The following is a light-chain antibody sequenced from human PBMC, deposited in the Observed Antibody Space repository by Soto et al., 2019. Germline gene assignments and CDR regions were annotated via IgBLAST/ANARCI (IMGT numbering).Light chain of an antibody. V-gene: IGKV3-20*01. CDR3: HRYATSPRT. CDR1: QSLRSGD. J-gene: IGKJ1*01. Sequence: EDGLTMSPATLSLSPGERATLSCRASQSLRSGDLACDQQIPGLAPGLLIYGASSRATGIPDGFSGSGSGTDFNLTVNRLAPEDFAVYYCHRYATSPRTFGQGTKVDIK. CDR2: GAS.